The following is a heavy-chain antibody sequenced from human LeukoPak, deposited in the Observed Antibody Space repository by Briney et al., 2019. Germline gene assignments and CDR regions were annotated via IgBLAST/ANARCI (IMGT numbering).Heavy chain of an antibody. D-gene: IGHD3-22*01. CDR1: GGSISSSSYY. V-gene: IGHV4-39*01. CDR3: ARQRGYHYDSTTNRFSDL. CDR2: VYYSGIT. Sequence: SETLSLTCTVSGGSISSSSYYWGRIPQPPGKGVEWIGRVYYSGITYYNPSLKSRVTISVDTSKNQFSLRLSSVTAADTAVYYCARQRGYHYDSTTNRFSDLWGQGTRVTVSS. J-gene: IGHJ5*02.